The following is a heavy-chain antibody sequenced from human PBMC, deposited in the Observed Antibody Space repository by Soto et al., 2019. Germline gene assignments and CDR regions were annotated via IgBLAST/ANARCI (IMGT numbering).Heavy chain of an antibody. Sequence: GESLKISCRGSGYNFTSYWITWVRQMPGKGLEWMGIIYPGDSDTRYSPSFQGQVTISADKSFSTAYLQWSSLKASDTAMYYCVRHSYYDSSGYPYYWGQGTLVTVSS. CDR2: IYPGDSDT. V-gene: IGHV5-51*01. J-gene: IGHJ4*02. CDR3: VRHSYYDSSGYPYY. D-gene: IGHD3-22*01. CDR1: GYNFTSYW.